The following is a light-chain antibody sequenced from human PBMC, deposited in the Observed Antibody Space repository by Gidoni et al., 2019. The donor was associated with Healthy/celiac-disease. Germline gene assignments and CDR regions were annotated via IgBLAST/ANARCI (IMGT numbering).Light chain of an antibody. V-gene: IGKV3-15*01. CDR1: QSVSSN. CDR3: QQYNNWPPT. CDR2: GAS. J-gene: IGKJ2*01. Sequence: ELVMTQSPATLSVSPGERATLSCRASQSVSSNLAWYQQKPGQAPRLLIYGASTRATGIPARFSGSGSGTEFTLTISSLQSEDFAVYYCQQYNNWPPTFXQXTKLEIK.